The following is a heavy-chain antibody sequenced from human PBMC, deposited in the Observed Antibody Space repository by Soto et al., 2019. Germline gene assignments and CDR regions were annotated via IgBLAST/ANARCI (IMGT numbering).Heavy chain of an antibody. Sequence: ASVKVSCKASGGTFSSYAISWVRQAPGQGHEWMGGIIPIFGTANYAQKFQGRVTITADESTSTAYMELSSLRSEDTAVYYCAIRSPSDILTGWGHYFDYWGQGTLVTVSS. J-gene: IGHJ4*02. D-gene: IGHD3-9*01. V-gene: IGHV1-69*13. CDR2: IIPIFGTA. CDR1: GGTFSSYA. CDR3: AIRSPSDILTGWGHYFDY.